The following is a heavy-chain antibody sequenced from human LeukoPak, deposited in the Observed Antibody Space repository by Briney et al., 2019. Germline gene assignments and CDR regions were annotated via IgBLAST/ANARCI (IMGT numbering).Heavy chain of an antibody. D-gene: IGHD6-13*01. CDR3: AREIRAAAYDY. CDR2: IYHSGST. Sequence: SGTLSLTCTVSGGSISSGGYYWSWIRQPPGKGLEWIGYIYHSGSTYYNPSLKSRVTISVDTSKNQFSLKLSSVTAADTAVYYCAREIRAAAYDYWGQGTLVTVSS. CDR1: GGSISSGGYY. V-gene: IGHV4-30-2*01. J-gene: IGHJ4*02.